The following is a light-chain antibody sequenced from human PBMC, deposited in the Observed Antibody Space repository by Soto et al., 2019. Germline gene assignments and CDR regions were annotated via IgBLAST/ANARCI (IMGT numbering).Light chain of an antibody. CDR1: QSIGNN. V-gene: IGKV3-15*01. CDR3: LQYGDWPPEYT. J-gene: IGKJ2*01. Sequence: EVVITQSPATLSVSPGERATLSCCASQSIGNNLAWLQQRPGQAPSLLFYGASTRAPGIPARFSASGSRTDFPLTISSLQSEDFAVYDCLQYGDWPPEYTFGQGTKVEI. CDR2: GAS.